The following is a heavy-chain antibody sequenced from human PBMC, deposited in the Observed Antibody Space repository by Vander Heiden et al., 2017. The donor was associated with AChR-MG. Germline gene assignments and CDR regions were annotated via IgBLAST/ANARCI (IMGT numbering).Heavy chain of an antibody. CDR3: ARRSFDTTAYYYEQVDYFDT. Sequence: QVQLVASGGRVVQPGRSLRLSCAASGLPLNQYGIPWVRQAPGKGLDWVAVISFDGKTSYSDSVKGRFAISRDNSKNTVYLQMNSLQTDDTAVYFCARRSFDTTAYYYEQVDYFDTWGQGTLVTVS. CDR2: ISFDGKT. CDR1: GLPLNQYG. J-gene: IGHJ4*02. V-gene: IGHV3-30*03. D-gene: IGHD3-22*01.